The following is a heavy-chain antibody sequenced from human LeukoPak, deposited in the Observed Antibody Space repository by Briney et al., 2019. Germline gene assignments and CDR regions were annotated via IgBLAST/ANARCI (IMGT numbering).Heavy chain of an antibody. V-gene: IGHV4-59*08. J-gene: IGHJ4*02. CDR3: ARHPISLGSPDY. CDR1: GGSISSYY. Sequence: SETLSLTCTVSGGSISSYYWSWIRQPPGKGLEWIGYIYYSGSTNYNPSLKSRVTISVDPSKNQFSLKLSSVTAADTAVYYCARHPISLGSPDYWGQGTLVTVSS. CDR2: IYYSGST.